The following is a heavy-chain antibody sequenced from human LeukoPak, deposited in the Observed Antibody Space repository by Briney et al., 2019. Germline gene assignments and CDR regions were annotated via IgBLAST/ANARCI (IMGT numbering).Heavy chain of an antibody. CDR1: GFTFSTYA. CDR2: IYSGGST. CDR3: ARGRVKSVVYASDAFDI. D-gene: IGHD2-8*02. V-gene: IGHV3-53*01. J-gene: IGHJ3*02. Sequence: GGSLRLSCAAPGFTFSTYAMSWVRQAPGKGLEWVPVIYSGGSTYYADSVKGRFTTSRDNSKNTLYLQMNSLRAEDTAVYYCARGRVKSVVYASDAFDIWGQGTMVTVSS.